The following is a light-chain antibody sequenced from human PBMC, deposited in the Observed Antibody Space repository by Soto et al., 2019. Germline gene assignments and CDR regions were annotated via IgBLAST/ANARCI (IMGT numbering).Light chain of an antibody. CDR1: SGHTTFA. J-gene: IGLJ2*01. CDR3: QTWGPGIHV. Sequence: QTVVTQSPSASASLGASVKLTCTLSSGHTTFAIAWHQQLPEKGPRFLMKLNSDGTYVKGDGIPDRFSGSSSGSERYLTISSRQSDDEAEYHGQTWGPGIHVFGGGTKLTVL. CDR2: LNSDGTY. V-gene: IGLV4-69*01.